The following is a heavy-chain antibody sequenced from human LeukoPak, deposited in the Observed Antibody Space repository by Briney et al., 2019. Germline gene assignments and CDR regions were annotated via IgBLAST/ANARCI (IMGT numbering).Heavy chain of an antibody. D-gene: IGHD3-22*01. CDR3: ARESDSGYYFDY. J-gene: IGHJ4*02. CDR2: IYRGGET. V-gene: IGHV3-53*01. CDR1: GVTVSSNF. Sequence: PGGSLRLSCAASGVTVSSNFMSWVRQAPGKGLEWVSVIYRGGETYYADSVKGRFTISRDNSKNTLYLQMTSLRVEDTAVYYCARESDSGYYFDYWGQGTLVTVSS.